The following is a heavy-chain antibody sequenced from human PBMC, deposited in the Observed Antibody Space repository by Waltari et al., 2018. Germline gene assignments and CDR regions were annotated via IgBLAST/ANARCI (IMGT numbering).Heavy chain of an antibody. CDR1: GFSLTSSGMR. CDR3: ARILGQDPHHYDY. D-gene: IGHD3-3*01. Sequence: QVTLKESGPALVKPTQTLTLTCSFSGFSLTSSGMRVTWIRQPPGKALEWLARIDWDEDKFYSTSLQTRLTISKDTSKNQVVLTMTNMDPVDTATYYCARILGQDPHHYDYWGQGILVTVSS. J-gene: IGHJ4*02. CDR2: IDWDEDK. V-gene: IGHV2-70*04.